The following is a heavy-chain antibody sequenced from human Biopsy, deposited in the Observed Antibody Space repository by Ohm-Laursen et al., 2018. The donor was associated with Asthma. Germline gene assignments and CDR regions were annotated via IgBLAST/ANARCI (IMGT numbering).Heavy chain of an antibody. J-gene: IGHJ6*02. CDR2: GGSYYDGGLK. Sequence: SLRLSCAASGFTFRSYAVHWVRQAPGKGLEWVAVGGSYYDGGLKYYADSVNGRFTVSRDDSKNTLYLQMNSVRPDDTAVYFCARERAGVLGSYNGMDVWGPGTTVSVSS. V-gene: IGHV3-30-3*01. D-gene: IGHD2-8*01. CDR1: GFTFRSYA. CDR3: ARERAGVLGSYNGMDV.